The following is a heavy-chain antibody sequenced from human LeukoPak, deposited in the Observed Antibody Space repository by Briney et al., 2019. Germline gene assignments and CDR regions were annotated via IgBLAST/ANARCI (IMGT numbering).Heavy chain of an antibody. Sequence: GGSLRLSCAASGFTFSSYNMNWVRQAPGKGLEWVSYISSSSSTIYFADSVKGRFTISRDNAQNSLYLQMSSLRAEDTAVYYCAGGLDDYQDYWGQGTLVTVSS. V-gene: IGHV3-48*04. CDR2: ISSSSSTI. J-gene: IGHJ4*02. D-gene: IGHD4/OR15-4a*01. CDR1: GFTFSSYN. CDR3: AGGLDDYQDY.